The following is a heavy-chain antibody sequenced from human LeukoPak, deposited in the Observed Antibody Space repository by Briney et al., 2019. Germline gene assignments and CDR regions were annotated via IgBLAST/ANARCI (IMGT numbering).Heavy chain of an antibody. V-gene: IGHV4-39*07. D-gene: IGHD3-10*01. Sequence: SETLSLTCTVSGGSISSSSYYWGWIRQPPGKGLEWIGSIYYSGSTYYNPSLKSRVTISVDTSKNQFSLKLSSVTAADTAVYYCARAYYYGSGSYGLDYWGQGTLVTVSS. CDR1: GGSISSSSYY. CDR3: ARAYYYGSGSYGLDY. CDR2: IYYSGST. J-gene: IGHJ4*02.